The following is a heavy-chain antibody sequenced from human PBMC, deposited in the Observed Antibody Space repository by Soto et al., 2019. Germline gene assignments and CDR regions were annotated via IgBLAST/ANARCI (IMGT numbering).Heavy chain of an antibody. Sequence: GGSLRLSCAASGFTFSSYGMHWVRQAPGKGLEWVAVISYDGSNKYYADSVKGRFTISRDNSKNTLYLKMNSLRAEDTAVYYCAKDRTISPALMNDYGDYGPTYYYGMDVWGQGTTVTVSS. J-gene: IGHJ6*02. CDR2: ISYDGSNK. CDR3: AKDRTISPALMNDYGDYGPTYYYGMDV. CDR1: GFTFSSYG. V-gene: IGHV3-30*18. D-gene: IGHD4-17*01.